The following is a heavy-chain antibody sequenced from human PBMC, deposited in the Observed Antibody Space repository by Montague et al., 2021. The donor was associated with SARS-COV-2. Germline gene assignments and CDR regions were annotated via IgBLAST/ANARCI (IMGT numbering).Heavy chain of an antibody. CDR2: IASGGRST. D-gene: IGHD6-19*01. CDR1: GFTFNNYA. V-gene: IGHV3-23*03. Sequence: SLRLSCAASGFTFNNYAMSWVRQAPGKGLEWVSVIASGGRSTFYADSVKGRFTISRDNSKDTLYLQMYSLRPEDTAIYYCAKDPVPVAGRYFDYWGQGTLVTVSS. CDR3: AKDPVPVAGRYFDY. J-gene: IGHJ4*02.